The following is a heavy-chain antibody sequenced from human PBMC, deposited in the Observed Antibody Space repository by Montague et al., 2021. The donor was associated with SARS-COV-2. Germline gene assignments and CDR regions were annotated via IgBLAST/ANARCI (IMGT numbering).Heavy chain of an antibody. D-gene: IGHD3-3*01. Sequence: SLRLSCAASGFTFSDYYMSWIRQAPGKGLEWVSYISSSSSYTNYADSVKGRFTISRDNAKNSLYLQMNSLRAEDTAVYYCAREVVTFDSWSNSFRADYFDLWGQGTLVTVSS. J-gene: IGHJ4*02. CDR1: GFTFSDYY. CDR2: ISSSSSYT. V-gene: IGHV3-11*05. CDR3: AREVVTFDSWSNSFRADYFDL.